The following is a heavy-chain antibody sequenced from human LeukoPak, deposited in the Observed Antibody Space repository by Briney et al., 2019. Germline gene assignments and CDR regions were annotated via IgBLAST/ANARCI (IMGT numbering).Heavy chain of an antibody. CDR1: AFMFSTYD. J-gene: IGHJ3*02. CDR2: MRYDGSYK. Sequence: GGSLRLSCAASAFMFSTYDMHWVRQAPGKGLEWVTSMRYDGSYKYYIDSVKGRFTISRDNAKNSLYLQMNSLRAEDTAVYYCAKEGDYYGSGSYRDGFDIWGQGTRATVSS. CDR3: AKEGDYYGSGSYRDGFDI. D-gene: IGHD3-10*01. V-gene: IGHV3-30*02.